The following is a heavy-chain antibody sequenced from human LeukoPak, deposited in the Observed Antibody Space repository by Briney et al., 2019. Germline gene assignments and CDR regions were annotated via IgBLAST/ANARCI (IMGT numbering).Heavy chain of an antibody. J-gene: IGHJ4*02. V-gene: IGHV4-39*07. D-gene: IGHD6-13*01. Sequence: SETLSLTCTVSGGSISSSSYYLGWIRQPPGKGLEWIGSIYYSGSTYYNPSLKSRVTISVDTSKNQFSLKLSSVTAADTAVYYCARVDSSNWYDSRGYFDYWGQGTLVTVSS. CDR2: IYYSGST. CDR1: GGSISSSSYY. CDR3: ARVDSSNWYDSRGYFDY.